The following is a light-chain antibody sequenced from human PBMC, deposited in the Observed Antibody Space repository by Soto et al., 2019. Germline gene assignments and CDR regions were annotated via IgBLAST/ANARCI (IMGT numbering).Light chain of an antibody. CDR1: QGISSW. Sequence: DLQMTQSPSSVSASVGDRVTITCRASQGISSWLDWYQQKPGKAPKLLIYGALSLQSGVPSRFSDSGSGTEFALTNSSLHPEDFPPYYSKQHNSFPRTFGGGTKVEIK. CDR3: KQHNSFPRT. CDR2: GAL. V-gene: IGKV1-12*01. J-gene: IGKJ4*01.